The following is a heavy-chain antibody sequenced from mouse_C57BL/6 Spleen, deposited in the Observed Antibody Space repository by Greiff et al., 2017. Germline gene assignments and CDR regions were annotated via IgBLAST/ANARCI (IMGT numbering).Heavy chain of an antibody. D-gene: IGHD4-1*01. J-gene: IGHJ4*01. V-gene: IGHV1-54*01. Sequence: QVHVKQSGAELVRPGTSVKVSCKASGYAFTNYLIEWVKQRPGQGLEWIGVINPGSGGTNYTEKFKGKATLTADKSSSTAYMQLSSLTSEDSAVCFCATGTSTPDYWGQGASVTASS. CDR3: ATGTSTPDY. CDR2: INPGSGGT. CDR1: GYAFTNYL.